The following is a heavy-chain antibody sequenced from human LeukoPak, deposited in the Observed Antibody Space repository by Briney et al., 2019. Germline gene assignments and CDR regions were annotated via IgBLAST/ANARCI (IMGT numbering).Heavy chain of an antibody. CDR1: GGSISSYY. CDR2: IYYSGST. CDR3: ARDLGTTGGRYYFDY. D-gene: IGHD4-17*01. V-gene: IGHV4-59*01. Sequence: SEALSLTCTVSGGSISSYYWSWIRQPPGKGLEWIGYIYYSGSTNYNPSLKSRVTISVDTSKIQFSLKLSSVTAADTAVYYCARDLGTTGGRYYFDYWGQGTLVTVSS. J-gene: IGHJ4*02.